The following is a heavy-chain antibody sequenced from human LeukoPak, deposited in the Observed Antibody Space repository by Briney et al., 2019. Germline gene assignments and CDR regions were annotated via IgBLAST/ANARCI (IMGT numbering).Heavy chain of an antibody. D-gene: IGHD7-27*01. J-gene: IGHJ4*02. CDR2: ISGSGGST. CDR1: GFTFSDYA. Sequence: PGGSLRLSCAASGFTFSDYAMSWVRQAPGKGLEWVSDISGSGGSTYYADSVKGRFTISRDNSKNTLYLQMNSLRAEDTAVYYCARDLNWETYWGQGTLVSVSS. V-gene: IGHV3-23*01. CDR3: ARDLNWETY.